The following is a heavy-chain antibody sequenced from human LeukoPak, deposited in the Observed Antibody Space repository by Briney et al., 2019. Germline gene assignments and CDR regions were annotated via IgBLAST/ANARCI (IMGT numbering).Heavy chain of an antibody. CDR3: ARAGAYCGGDWYSADY. CDR1: GYTFTSYG. CDR2: ISAYNGNT. D-gene: IGHD2-21*02. Sequence: ASVKVSCKASGYTFTSYGISWVRQAPGQGLEWMGWISAYNGNTNYAQKLQGRVTMTTDTSTSTAYMELRSLRSDDTAVYYCARAGAYCGGDWYSADYWGQGTLVTVSS. J-gene: IGHJ4*02. V-gene: IGHV1-18*01.